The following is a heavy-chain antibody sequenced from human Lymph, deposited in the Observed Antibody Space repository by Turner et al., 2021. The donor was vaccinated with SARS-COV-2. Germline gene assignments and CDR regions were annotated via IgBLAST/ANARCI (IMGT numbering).Heavy chain of an antibody. CDR1: GFTVSSNY. CDR3: ARDLGPLAFDI. Sequence: EVQLVETGGGLIQPGGSLRLSCAASGFTVSSNYMSWVRQAPGKWREWVSVIYIGGTTYYADSVKGRFTISRDNSKNTLYLQMNSLRAEDTAVYYCARDLGPLAFDIWGQGTMVTVSS. V-gene: IGHV3-53*02. CDR2: IYIGGTT. J-gene: IGHJ3*02.